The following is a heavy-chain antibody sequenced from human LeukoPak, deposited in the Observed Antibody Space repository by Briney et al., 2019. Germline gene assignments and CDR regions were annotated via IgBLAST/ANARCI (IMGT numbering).Heavy chain of an antibody. CDR3: ARDSLNLNDFWSGFNWFDP. D-gene: IGHD3-3*01. CDR1: GYTFTSYY. J-gene: IGHJ5*02. Sequence: GASVKVSCKASGYTFTSYYMYWVRQVPGQGLEWMGIINPSDGTTSYAQKFQGRVTMTRDTSTSTVYMELSSLRSEDTAVYYCARDSLNLNDFWSGFNWFDPWGQGTLVTVSS. CDR2: INPSDGTT. V-gene: IGHV1-46*01.